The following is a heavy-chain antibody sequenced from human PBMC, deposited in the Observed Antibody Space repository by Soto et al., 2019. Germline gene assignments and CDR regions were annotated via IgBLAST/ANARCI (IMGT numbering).Heavy chain of an antibody. D-gene: IGHD1-26*01. CDR1: GFSLSTSGAG. CDR3: AHRYGGNYYRWYFDS. J-gene: IGHJ4*02. V-gene: IGHV2-5*01. Sequence: KSGPTLVNPTQTLTVTCTFSGFSLSTSGAGVGWIRQSPGKAPEWLALISWKDEKRYNPGLKSRLTITKDTSKNRVVLTMTDLDPVDTATYFCAHRYGGNYYRWYFDSWGQGTLVTVSS. CDR2: ISWKDEK.